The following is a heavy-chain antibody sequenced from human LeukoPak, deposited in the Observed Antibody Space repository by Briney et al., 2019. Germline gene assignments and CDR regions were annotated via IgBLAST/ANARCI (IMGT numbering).Heavy chain of an antibody. CDR1: GGPISSYY. J-gene: IGHJ4*02. V-gene: IGHV4-59*01. CDR3: ARIAVSGYSSSWYDY. Sequence: PSETLSLTCSVSGGPISSYYWSWIRQSPGRGLEWIGYIYYNGGTNYNPSLKSRVTISVDTSKNQFSLRLSSVTAADTAVYFCARIAVSGYSSSWYDYWGQGTLVTVSS. CDR2: IYYNGGT. D-gene: IGHD6-13*01.